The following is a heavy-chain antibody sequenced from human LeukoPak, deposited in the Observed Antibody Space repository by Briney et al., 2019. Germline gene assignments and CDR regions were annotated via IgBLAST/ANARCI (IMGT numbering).Heavy chain of an antibody. CDR1: GFTFSSYA. D-gene: IGHD3-10*01. Sequence: GGSLRLSCAASGFTFSSYAMSWVRQAPGKGLEWVSAISGSGGSTYYADSVKGRFTISRDNSKNTLYLQMNSLRAEDTAVYYCASSGGLYYGVDVWGQGTTVTVSS. J-gene: IGHJ6*02. CDR2: ISGSGGST. V-gene: IGHV3-23*01. CDR3: ASSGGLYYGVDV.